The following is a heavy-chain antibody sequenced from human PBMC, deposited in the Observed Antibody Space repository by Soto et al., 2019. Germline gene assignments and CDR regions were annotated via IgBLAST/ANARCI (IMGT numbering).Heavy chain of an antibody. V-gene: IGHV1-18*01. CDR1: GYTFTRSG. Sequence: QVQLVQSGAEVKKPGASVKVSCKASGYTFTRSGISWVRQAPGQGPEWMGWISSYNGDTNYAQTFQGRVTMTTDTSTSTAYMERRSLRSDDTAVYYCAREGVAPSYYYGMDVWGQGTPVTVSS. CDR3: AREGVAPSYYYGMDV. J-gene: IGHJ6*02. D-gene: IGHD5-12*01. CDR2: ISSYNGDT.